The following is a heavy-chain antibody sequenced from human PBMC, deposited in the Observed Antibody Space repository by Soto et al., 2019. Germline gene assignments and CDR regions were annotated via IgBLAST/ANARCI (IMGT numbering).Heavy chain of an antibody. J-gene: IGHJ4*01. Sequence: SETLSLTCAVYGGSFSGYYWSWIRQPPGKGLEWIGETNHRGSTNYNPSLKSRVTISADTSKNQFSLRLSSVTAADTAVYYCARVGDGYNSPFDYWGQGTLVTVSS. CDR3: ARVGDGYNSPFDY. CDR2: TNHRGST. V-gene: IGHV4-34*01. D-gene: IGHD5-12*01. CDR1: GGSFSGYY.